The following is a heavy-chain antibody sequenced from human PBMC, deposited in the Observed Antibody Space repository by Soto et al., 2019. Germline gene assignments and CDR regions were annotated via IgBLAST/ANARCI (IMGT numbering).Heavy chain of an antibody. CDR1: GYTFTSYA. J-gene: IGHJ3*02. CDR2: INAGNGNT. V-gene: IGHV1-3*01. D-gene: IGHD3-22*01. CDR3: ARDHYYDSSGYYFAFDI. Sequence: ASVKVSCKASGYTFTSYAMHWVRQAPGQRLEWMGWINAGNGNTKYSQKFQGRVTITRDTSASTAYMELSSLRSEDTAVYYCARDHYYDSSGYYFAFDIWGQGTMVTVSS.